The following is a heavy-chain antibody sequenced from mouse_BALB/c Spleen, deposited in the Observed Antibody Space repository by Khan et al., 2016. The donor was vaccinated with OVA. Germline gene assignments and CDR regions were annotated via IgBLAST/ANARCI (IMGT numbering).Heavy chain of an antibody. J-gene: IGHJ2*01. V-gene: IGHV3-2*02. CDR1: GYSITSGYG. CDR3: ARTARIEY. Sequence: EVQLQESGPGLVKPSQTLSLTCTVTGYSITSGYGWNWIRQFPGNKLEWMGYISYSGSTNYNPSLKSRISITRDTSKNQFFLQLNSDTTEDTATYYCARTARIEYWGQGTTLTVSS. CDR2: ISYSGST. D-gene: IGHD1-2*01.